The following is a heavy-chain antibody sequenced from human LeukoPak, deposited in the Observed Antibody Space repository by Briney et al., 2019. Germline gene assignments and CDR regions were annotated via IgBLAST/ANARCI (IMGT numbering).Heavy chain of an antibody. CDR1: GFTFSSYA. D-gene: IGHD3-10*01. CDR3: AKDSYAGYYGSGSYYFDY. CDR2: ISGSGGST. V-gene: IGHV3-23*01. J-gene: IGHJ4*02. Sequence: PGGSLRLSCAASGFTFSSYAMSWVRQAPGKGLEWVSAISGSGGSTYYADSVKGRFTISRDNSKNTRYLQMNSLRAEDTAVYYCAKDSYAGYYGSGSYYFDYWGQGTLVTVSS.